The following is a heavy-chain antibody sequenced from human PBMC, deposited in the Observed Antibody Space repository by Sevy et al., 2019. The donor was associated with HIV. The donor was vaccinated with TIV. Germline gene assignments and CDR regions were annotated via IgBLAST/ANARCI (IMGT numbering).Heavy chain of an antibody. Sequence: SETLSLTCTVSGGSISSGGYYWSWIRQHPGKGLEWIGYIYYSGSTYYNPSLKSRVTISVDTSKNQFSRKLSSVTAADTAVYYCAGLTLRGYRGDYWGQGTLVTVSS. CDR2: IYYSGST. V-gene: IGHV4-31*03. D-gene: IGHD5-12*01. J-gene: IGHJ4*02. CDR1: GGSISSGGYY. CDR3: AGLTLRGYRGDY.